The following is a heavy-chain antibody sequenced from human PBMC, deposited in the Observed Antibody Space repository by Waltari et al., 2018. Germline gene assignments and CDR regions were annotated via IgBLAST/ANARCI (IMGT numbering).Heavy chain of an antibody. CDR3: AGRGAKMFSI. V-gene: IGHV4-31*02. J-gene: IGHJ4*02. CDR1: GFSLSSGSYY. D-gene: IGHD3-3*02. CDR2: ISHSGDT. Sequence: QVPLQESGPGLVQPSQTLSLPCSVPGFSLSSGSYYWSWIRQHPGKGLEWIGYISHSGDTDYSPSLRSRLTLSVDTSKNQFSRKLNSVTAADTGVYFCAGRGAKMFSIWGRGTLVTVSS.